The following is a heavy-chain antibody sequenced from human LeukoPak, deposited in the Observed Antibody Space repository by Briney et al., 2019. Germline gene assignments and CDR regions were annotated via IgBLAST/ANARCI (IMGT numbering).Heavy chain of an antibody. CDR3: ARVPTDEITMVRGVINDY. J-gene: IGHJ4*02. CDR2: IRYEGDDK. D-gene: IGHD3-10*01. Sequence: GGSLRLSCAASGFTFSSYGMHWVRQAPGKGLEWVAFIRYEGDDKYYADSVKGRFTISRDNSKNTLYLQMNSLRAEDTAVYYCARVPTDEITMVRGVINDYWGQGTLVTVSS. V-gene: IGHV3-30*02. CDR1: GFTFSSYG.